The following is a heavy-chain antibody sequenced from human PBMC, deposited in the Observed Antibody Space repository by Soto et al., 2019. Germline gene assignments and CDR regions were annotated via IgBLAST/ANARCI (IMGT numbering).Heavy chain of an antibody. CDR1: GGSVSSGDYY. V-gene: IGHV4-61*08. Sequence: QVQLQESGPGLVRPSETLSLTCTVSGGSVSSGDYYWTWIRQPPGKGLEWFGYVYYGGSTNYNPSLKSRVGISVETAKNQFSLRLSSVTAADTAVYYCARIPVDTYMIYWFDPWGQGILVTVSS. D-gene: IGHD5-18*01. J-gene: IGHJ5*02. CDR2: VYYGGST. CDR3: ARIPVDTYMIYWFDP.